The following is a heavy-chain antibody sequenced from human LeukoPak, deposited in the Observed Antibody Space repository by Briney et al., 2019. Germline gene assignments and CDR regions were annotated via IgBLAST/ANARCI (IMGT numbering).Heavy chain of an antibody. CDR2: ISSSGSTL. CDR3: ARTGGPQLWLT. J-gene: IGHJ5*02. Sequence: GGSLRLSCAASGFTFSSYELNWVRQSPGKGLEWISYISSSGSTLYYTDSVKGRFTISRDNAKNSLYLQMNSLRAEDTAAYYCARTGGPQLWLTWGQGTLVTVSS. D-gene: IGHD5-18*01. V-gene: IGHV3-48*03. CDR1: GFTFSSYE.